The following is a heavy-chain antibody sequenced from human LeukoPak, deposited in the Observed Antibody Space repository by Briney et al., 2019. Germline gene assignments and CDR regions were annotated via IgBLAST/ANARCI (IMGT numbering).Heavy chain of an antibody. J-gene: IGHJ6*03. Sequence: EASVKVSCKASGGTFSSYAISWVRQAPGQGLEWMGGIIPIFGTANYAQKFQGRVTITADESTSTAYMELSSLRSEDTAVYYCARDGLLEWLKGRQNYYMDVWGKGTTVTVSS. CDR2: IIPIFGTA. V-gene: IGHV1-69*13. CDR3: ARDGLLEWLKGRQNYYMDV. CDR1: GGTFSSYA. D-gene: IGHD3-3*01.